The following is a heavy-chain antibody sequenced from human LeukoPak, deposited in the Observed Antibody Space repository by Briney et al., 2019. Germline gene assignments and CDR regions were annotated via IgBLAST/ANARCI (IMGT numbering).Heavy chain of an antibody. D-gene: IGHD2-21*02. J-gene: IGHJ4*02. Sequence: GESLKISCKGSGYSFTDYWIGWVRQMPGKGLEWMGIIYPRDSDTRYSPSFQGQVTISADKSISTAYLQWSSLKASDTAMYYCARLGGDIVVVTAPSLDHWGQGTLVTVSS. CDR3: ARLGGDIVVVTAPSLDH. V-gene: IGHV5-51*01. CDR2: IYPRDSDT. CDR1: GYSFTDYW.